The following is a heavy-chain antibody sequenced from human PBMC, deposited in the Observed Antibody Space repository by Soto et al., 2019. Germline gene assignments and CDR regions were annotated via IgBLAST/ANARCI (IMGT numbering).Heavy chain of an antibody. D-gene: IGHD4-17*01. Sequence: QVQLVQSGAEVKKPGSSVKVSCKASGGTFSSYTISWVRQAPGQGLEWMGRIIPILGIANYAQKFQGRVTITADKSTSTAYMEVSSLRSEDTAVYYCASNYGGNSDWGQGTLVTVSS. CDR1: GGTFSSYT. CDR3: ASNYGGNSD. J-gene: IGHJ4*02. V-gene: IGHV1-69*02. CDR2: IIPILGIA.